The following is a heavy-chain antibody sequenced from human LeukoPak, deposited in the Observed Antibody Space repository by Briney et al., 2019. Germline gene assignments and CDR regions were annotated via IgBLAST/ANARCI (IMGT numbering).Heavy chain of an antibody. V-gene: IGHV1-2*02. D-gene: IGHD6-19*01. J-gene: IGHJ3*02. CDR1: GYTFTGYN. CDR3: VFLGTVIAVAGGDRAFDI. CDR2: INPNSGGT. Sequence: ASVKVSCKASGYTFTGYNMHWVRQGPGQGLEWMGWINPNSGGTNYAQKFQGRVTMTRDTSISTAYMELSRLRSDDTALYYCVFLGTVIAVAGGDRAFDIWGQGTMVTVSS.